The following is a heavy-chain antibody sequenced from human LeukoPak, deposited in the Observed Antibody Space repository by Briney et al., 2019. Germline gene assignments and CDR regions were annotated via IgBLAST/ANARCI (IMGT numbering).Heavy chain of an antibody. CDR2: IRQDANVK. CDR1: GFTFSNYW. D-gene: IGHD3-10*01. Sequence: GGSLRLPCAASGFTFSNYWMTWVRQAPGKGLQWVASIRQDANVKYYVDSVRGRFTISRDNAENSLHLQMNGLRAEDTAMYYCARWAADSGIYYIASWGQGSRVTVSS. CDR3: ARWAADSGIYYIAS. V-gene: IGHV3-7*01. J-gene: IGHJ4*02.